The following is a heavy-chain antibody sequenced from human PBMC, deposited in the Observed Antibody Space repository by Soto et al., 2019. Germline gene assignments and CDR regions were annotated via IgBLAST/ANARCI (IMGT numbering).Heavy chain of an antibody. Sequence: EVQLVESGGGLVQPGGSLRLSCAASGFTFSSFSMNWVRQAPGKGLEWVSYISPSGGDIYSADSVKGRFTISRDNTKNLLYLEMNRLRDEDTAMYYCARGATAVTTVGDYWGQGTLVTVSS. CDR2: ISPSGGDI. CDR1: GFTFSSFS. V-gene: IGHV3-48*02. CDR3: ARGATAVTTVGDY. D-gene: IGHD4-17*01. J-gene: IGHJ4*02.